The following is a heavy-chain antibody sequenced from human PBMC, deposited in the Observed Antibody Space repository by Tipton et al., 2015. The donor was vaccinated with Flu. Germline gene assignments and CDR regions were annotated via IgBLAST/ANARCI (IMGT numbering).Heavy chain of an antibody. D-gene: IGHD3-10*01. CDR3: ARDYGFGELLGAFDI. V-gene: IGHV4-59*01. CDR2: IYYSGST. CDR1: GGSISSYY. Sequence: LRLSCTVSGGSISSYYWSWIRQPPGKGLEWIGYIYYSGSTNYNPSLKSRVTISVDTSKNQFSLKLSSVTAADTAVYYCARDYGFGELLGAFDIWGQGTMVTVSS. J-gene: IGHJ3*02.